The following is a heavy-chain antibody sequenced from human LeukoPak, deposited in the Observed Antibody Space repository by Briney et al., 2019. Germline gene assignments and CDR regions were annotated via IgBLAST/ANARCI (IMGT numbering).Heavy chain of an antibody. Sequence: PSETLSLTCAVYGGSFSGYYWSWIRQPPGKGLEWIGRIYTSGSTNYNPSLKSRVTMSVGTSKNQFSLKLSSVTAADTAVYYCARDRYDSVYNWFDPWGQGTLVTVSS. D-gene: IGHD3-22*01. V-gene: IGHV4-4*07. J-gene: IGHJ5*02. CDR3: ARDRYDSVYNWFDP. CDR1: GGSFSGYY. CDR2: IYTSGST.